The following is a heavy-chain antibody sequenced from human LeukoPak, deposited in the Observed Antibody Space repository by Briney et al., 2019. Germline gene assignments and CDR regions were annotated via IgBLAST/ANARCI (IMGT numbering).Heavy chain of an antibody. Sequence: GGSLRLSCAASGFTFSSYAMNWVRQAPGKGLEWVSYISSSGSTIYYADSVKGRFTISRDNAKNSLYLQMNSLRAEDTAVYYCARPYSSGWYEFDYWGQGTLVTVSS. CDR2: ISSSGSTI. D-gene: IGHD6-19*01. CDR3: ARPYSSGWYEFDY. J-gene: IGHJ4*02. CDR1: GFTFSSYA. V-gene: IGHV3-48*03.